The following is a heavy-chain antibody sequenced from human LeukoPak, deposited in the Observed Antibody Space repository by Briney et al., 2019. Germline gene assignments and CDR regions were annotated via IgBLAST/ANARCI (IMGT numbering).Heavy chain of an antibody. CDR3: AREEMVRGVIIGRFDAFDI. CDR1: GFTFSSYG. D-gene: IGHD3-10*01. CDR2: IWYDGSNK. J-gene: IGHJ3*02. Sequence: GRSLRLSCAASGFTFSSYGMHWVRQAPGKGLEWVAVIWYDGSNKYYADSVKGRFTISRDNSKNTLYLQMNSLRAEDTAVYYCAREEMVRGVIIGRFDAFDIWSQGTMVTVSS. V-gene: IGHV3-33*01.